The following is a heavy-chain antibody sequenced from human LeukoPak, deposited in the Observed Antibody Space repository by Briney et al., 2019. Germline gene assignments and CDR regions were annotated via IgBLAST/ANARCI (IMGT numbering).Heavy chain of an antibody. V-gene: IGHV3-48*01. CDR1: GFTFSSYT. CDR2: ISSSGSTI. Sequence: PGGSLRLSCAASGFTFSSYTMNWVRQAPGKGLEWCSYISSSGSTIYYADSVKGRFTISRDNAKNTLYLQMNGLRAEDTAIYYCAKNGDRGAYCSGGSCYPYYYYYMDVWGKGTTVTISS. CDR3: AKNGDRGAYCSGGSCYPYYYYYMDV. J-gene: IGHJ6*03. D-gene: IGHD2-15*01.